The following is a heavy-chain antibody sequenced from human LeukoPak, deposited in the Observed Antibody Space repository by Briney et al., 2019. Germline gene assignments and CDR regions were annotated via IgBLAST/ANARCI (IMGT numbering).Heavy chain of an antibody. V-gene: IGHV3-23*01. CDR2: IYSAGAAP. CDR3: ARQQGYCSDGTCHFDY. Sequence: GGSLRLSCEASGFTFRSSLMSWVRQAPGNGLEWVSRIYSAGAAPSYAGSVKGRFTISRDNSKNTLYLQMNSLTSDDAAIYYCARQQGYCSDGTCHFDYWGQGSPVTIS. CDR1: GFTFRSSL. J-gene: IGHJ4*02. D-gene: IGHD2-15*01.